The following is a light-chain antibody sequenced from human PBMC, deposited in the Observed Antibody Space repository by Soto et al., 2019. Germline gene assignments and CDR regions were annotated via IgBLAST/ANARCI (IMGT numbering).Light chain of an antibody. CDR1: SSDVGRYDY. J-gene: IGLJ1*01. CDR3: SSYSTMGTYV. CDR2: EVS. V-gene: IGLV2-14*01. Sequence: QSALTQPASVSGSPGQSITISCTGTSSDVGRYDYVSWYQQHPGKAPKLMVSEVSHRPSVVSNRFSGSKSGNTASLTISGLQAEDEADYYCSSYSTMGTYVFGAGTKLTVL.